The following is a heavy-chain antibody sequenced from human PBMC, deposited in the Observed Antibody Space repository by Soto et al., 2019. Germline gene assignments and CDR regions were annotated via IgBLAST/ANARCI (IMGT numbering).Heavy chain of an antibody. CDR1: GGSISSGGYY. D-gene: IGHD2-15*01. CDR3: ARGAALRYCSGGSCYGGFDY. Sequence: QVQLQESGPGLVKPSQTLSLTCTVSGGSISSGGYYWSWIRQHPGKGLEWIGYIYYSGSTYYNPSLKRRATRSIDTSKNPFSLKLSSVTAADTAVYYWARGAALRYCSGGSCYGGFDYWGQGTLVTVSS. V-gene: IGHV4-31*03. J-gene: IGHJ4*02. CDR2: IYYSGST.